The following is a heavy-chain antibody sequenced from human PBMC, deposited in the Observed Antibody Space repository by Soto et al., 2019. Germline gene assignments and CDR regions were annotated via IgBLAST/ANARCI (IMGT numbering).Heavy chain of an antibody. Sequence: GGSLRLSCAASGFTFRSFTMNWVRQAPGKGLEWVSTISSNSAYIYYTDALRGRFTISRDNAKNSLHLQMNSLRAEDTAVYYCTRDASRDSSARGWFDPWGPGTLVT. J-gene: IGHJ5*02. CDR3: TRDASRDSSARGWFDP. CDR2: ISSNSAYI. V-gene: IGHV3-21*01. CDR1: GFTFRSFT. D-gene: IGHD6-13*01.